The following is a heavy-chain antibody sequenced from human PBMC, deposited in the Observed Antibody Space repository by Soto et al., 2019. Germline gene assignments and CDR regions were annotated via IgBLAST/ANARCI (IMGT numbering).Heavy chain of an antibody. CDR3: ACTMRTEWLPPRFDY. J-gene: IGHJ4*02. D-gene: IGHD3-3*01. V-gene: IGHV1-69*12. CDR1: GGTFSSYA. Sequence: QVQLVQSGAEVKKPGSSVKVSCKASGGTFSSYAISWVRQAPGQGLEWMGGIIPIFGTAYDGQKFQGRVTITAAESTITAYMERRSLRSEDTAVYYCACTMRTEWLPPRFDYLCQGTLVTVSS. CDR2: IIPIFGTA.